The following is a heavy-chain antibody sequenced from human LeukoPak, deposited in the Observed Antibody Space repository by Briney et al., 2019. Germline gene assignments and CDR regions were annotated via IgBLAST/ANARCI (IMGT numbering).Heavy chain of an antibody. V-gene: IGHV1-69*13. CDR2: IIPIFGTA. CDR1: GGTFSIYA. Sequence: GASVKVSCTASGGTFSIYAISWVRQAPGQGLEWMRGIIPIFGTANYAQKFQGRVTITADESTSTAYMELSSLRSEDTAVYYCARDVPRYSSSWYNWFDPWGQGTLVTVSS. D-gene: IGHD6-13*01. J-gene: IGHJ5*02. CDR3: ARDVPRYSSSWYNWFDP.